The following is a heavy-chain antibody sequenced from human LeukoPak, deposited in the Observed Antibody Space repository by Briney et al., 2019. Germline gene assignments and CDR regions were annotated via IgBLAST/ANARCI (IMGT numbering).Heavy chain of an antibody. CDR3: ARGLEMATPDY. CDR1: GGSISSSSYY. V-gene: IGHV4-39*01. CDR2: IYYSGST. D-gene: IGHD5-24*01. J-gene: IGHJ4*02. Sequence: SETLSLTCTVSGGSISSSSYYWGWIRQPPGKGLEWIGSIYYSGSTYYNPSLKSRVTISVETSKNQFSLKLSSVTAADTAVYYCARGLEMATPDYWGQGTLVTVSS.